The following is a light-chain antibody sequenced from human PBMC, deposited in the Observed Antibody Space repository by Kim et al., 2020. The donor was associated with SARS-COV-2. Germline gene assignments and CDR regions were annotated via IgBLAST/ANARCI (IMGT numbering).Light chain of an antibody. J-gene: IGKJ1*01. V-gene: IGKV1D-8*01. CDR2: AGS. CDR1: QGISSS. CDR3: QQYYSFPWT. Sequence: ASTGERVTSGGRMGQGISSSLAWYQQKPGRAPELLIYAGSTVQSGGPSRFSGGGSGTDFTLTISCLRSEDFATYYCQQYYSFPWTCGQGTKVDIK.